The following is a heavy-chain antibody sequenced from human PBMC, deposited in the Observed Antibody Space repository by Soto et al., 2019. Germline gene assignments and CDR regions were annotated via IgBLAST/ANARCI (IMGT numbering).Heavy chain of an antibody. CDR2: IIPIFGTA. J-gene: IGHJ6*02. CDR3: ARDSGGTRVAFGMDA. D-gene: IGHD4-17*01. CDR1: GGTFSSYA. V-gene: IGHV1-69*01. Sequence: QVQLVQSGAEVKRPGSSVKVSCKAAGGTFSSYAISWVRQAPGQGLEWMGGIIPIFGTANYAQKFQGRVTITADESTSTAYMELSSLSSEDTAVYYCARDSGGTRVAFGMDAWGQGTTVTVSS.